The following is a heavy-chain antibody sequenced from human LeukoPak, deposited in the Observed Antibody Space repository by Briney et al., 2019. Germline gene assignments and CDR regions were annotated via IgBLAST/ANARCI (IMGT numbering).Heavy chain of an antibody. CDR1: GFTFSTYA. CDR3: TKRGSGLYYYGMDV. V-gene: IGHV3-23*01. J-gene: IGHJ6*02. D-gene: IGHD3-16*01. Sequence: PGGSLRLSCAASGFTFSTYAMTWVRQAPGKGLEWVSLIIGSADSTYYADSVRGRFTISRDNSKNTLYLQMNSLRAEDTAVYYCTKRGSGLYYYGMDVWGLGTTVTVSS. CDR2: IIGSADST.